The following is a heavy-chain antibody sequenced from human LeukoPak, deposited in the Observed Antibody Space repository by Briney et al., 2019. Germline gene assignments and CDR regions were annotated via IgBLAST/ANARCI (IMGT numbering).Heavy chain of an antibody. D-gene: IGHD3-10*01. V-gene: IGHV1-69*04. J-gene: IGHJ6*02. Sequence: SVTVSCKASGGTFSIYAISWVRQAPGQGLEWMGRIIPILGIANYAQKFQGRVTITADKSTSTAYMELSSQRSEDTAVYNCARFGPRYGMDVWGQGTTVTVSS. CDR2: IIPILGIA. CDR3: ARFGPRYGMDV. CDR1: GGTFSIYA.